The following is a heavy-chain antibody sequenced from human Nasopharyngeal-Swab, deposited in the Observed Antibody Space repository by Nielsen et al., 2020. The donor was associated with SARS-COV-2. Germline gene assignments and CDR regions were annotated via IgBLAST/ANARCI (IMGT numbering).Heavy chain of an antibody. CDR3: ARLPHDILTGYFADY. Sequence: WVRQAPGQGLEWMGRINPNSGGTNYAQKFQGRVTMTRDTSISTAYMELSRLRSDDTAVYYCARLPHDILTGYFADYWGQGTLVTVSS. V-gene: IGHV1-2*06. CDR2: INPNSGGT. J-gene: IGHJ4*02. D-gene: IGHD3-9*01.